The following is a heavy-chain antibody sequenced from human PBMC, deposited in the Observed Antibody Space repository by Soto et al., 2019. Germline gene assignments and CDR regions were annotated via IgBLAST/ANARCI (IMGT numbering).Heavy chain of an antibody. D-gene: IGHD5-18*01. Sequence: QVQLVQSGAEVREPGASVKVSCKASGYTFTNYGVSWVRQAPGQGLEWMGWIGGYIGNTNNAQKLQGRVALTTDTSTSTAYMELRSLRSDDTAVYYCAPHTLDTGMPSGYWGQGTLVTVSS. CDR2: IGGYIGNT. CDR1: GYTFTNYG. V-gene: IGHV1-18*01. J-gene: IGHJ4*02. CDR3: APHTLDTGMPSGY.